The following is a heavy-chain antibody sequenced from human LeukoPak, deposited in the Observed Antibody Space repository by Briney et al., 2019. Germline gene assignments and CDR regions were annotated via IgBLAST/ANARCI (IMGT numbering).Heavy chain of an antibody. CDR3: AKDRISFMVRGVADWFDP. D-gene: IGHD3-10*01. V-gene: IGHV3-23*01. CDR2: VTGSAENT. Sequence: GGSLRLPCAASGFNFRSYALSWVRQAPGKGLEWVSTVTGSAENTYYADSVKGRFTISRDSSTKTVFLEMNSLRAEDTAVYYCAKDRISFMVRGVADWFDPWGQGTLVTVSS. CDR1: GFNFRSYA. J-gene: IGHJ5*02.